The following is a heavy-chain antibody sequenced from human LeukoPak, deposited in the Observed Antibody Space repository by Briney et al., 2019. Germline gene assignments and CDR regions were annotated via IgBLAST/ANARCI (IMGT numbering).Heavy chain of an antibody. V-gene: IGHV3-21*01. D-gene: IGHD6-13*01. Sequence: GGSLRLSCAASGFTFSSYSMNWVRQAPGKGLEWVPSISSSSSYIYYADSVKGRFTISRDNAKNSLYLQMNSLRAEDTAVYYCAREGSRKSAAGTFDYWGQGTLVTVSS. CDR2: ISSSSSYI. J-gene: IGHJ4*02. CDR3: AREGSRKSAAGTFDY. CDR1: GFTFSSYS.